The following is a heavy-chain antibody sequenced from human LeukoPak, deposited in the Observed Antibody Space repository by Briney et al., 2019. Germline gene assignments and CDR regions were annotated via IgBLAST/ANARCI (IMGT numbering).Heavy chain of an antibody. D-gene: IGHD3-10*01. V-gene: IGHV1-18*01. Sequence: ASVTVSCTGSGYTFINHDIDWVRQAAGQGLEWMGWISAYNGNTNYAQKLQGRVTMTTGTSTSTAYMELRSLRSDDTAVYYCARDYYGSGSYLYPDYWGQGTLVTVSS. J-gene: IGHJ4*02. CDR2: ISAYNGNT. CDR3: ARDYYGSGSYLYPDY. CDR1: GYTFINHD.